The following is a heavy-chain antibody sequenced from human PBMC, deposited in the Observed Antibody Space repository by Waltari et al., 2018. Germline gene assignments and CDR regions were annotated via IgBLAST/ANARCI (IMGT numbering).Heavy chain of an antibody. D-gene: IGHD5-18*01. V-gene: IGHV3-23*04. J-gene: IGHJ4*02. CDR3: ASRYGWPSNDY. CDR2: ISGSDDS. Sequence: EVQLVESGGGLVQPGGSLRLSCAPSGFTFSNYAMNWVRQAPGKGLEWVSAISGSDDSYYADSVRGRFTISRDNSKNTLFLQMNSLRAEDTAVYYCASRYGWPSNDYWGQGTLVTVSS. CDR1: GFTFSNYA.